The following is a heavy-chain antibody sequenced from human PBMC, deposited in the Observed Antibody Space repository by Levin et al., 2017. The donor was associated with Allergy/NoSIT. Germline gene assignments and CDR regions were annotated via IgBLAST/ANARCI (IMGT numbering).Heavy chain of an antibody. CDR2: IYYDGST. CDR3: ASAPNRHYNDY. V-gene: IGHV4-61*01. Sequence: SETLSLTCAVSGGSVSSATYYWSWIRQPPGKGLEWIGYIYYDGSTNYNPSLRSRVTISVDTAKNQFSLGLSSVTAADTAVYYCASAPNRHYNDYWGQGSLVTVSS. CDR1: GGSVSSATYY. J-gene: IGHJ4*02. D-gene: IGHD4/OR15-4a*01.